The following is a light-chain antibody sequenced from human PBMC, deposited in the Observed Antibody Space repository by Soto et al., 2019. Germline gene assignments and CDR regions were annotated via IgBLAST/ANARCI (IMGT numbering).Light chain of an antibody. CDR1: PSVSSSY. Sequence: EDVLSFSPVTVSLSQRQRATLSWRARPSVSSSYLAWYQQRPGQAPRLLIYGASSRSTGGPDRCSGSGSWTDFTLTIIRLQPEDFVVYYCQQYDLPWGTFGPGTKVDIK. CDR2: GAS. J-gene: IGKJ3*01. V-gene: IGKV3-20*01. CDR3: QQYDLPWGT.